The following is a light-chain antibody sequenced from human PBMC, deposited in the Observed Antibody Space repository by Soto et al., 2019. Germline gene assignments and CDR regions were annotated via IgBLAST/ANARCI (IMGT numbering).Light chain of an antibody. CDR1: QSLLHSHGYNY. CDR3: MQYLQTPLT. Sequence: TVMIQFPLYLRVTPREPASISCKSTQSLLHSHGYNYMDWYLQKPGQSPQLLIYFGSYRASGVPDRFSGSGSGTDFTLRISRVEAEDFGIYYCMQYLQTPLTFGQGTRLEI. V-gene: IGKV2-28*01. J-gene: IGKJ5*01. CDR2: FGS.